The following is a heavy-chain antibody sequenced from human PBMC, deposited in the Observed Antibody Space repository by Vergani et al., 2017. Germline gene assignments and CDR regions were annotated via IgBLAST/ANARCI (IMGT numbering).Heavy chain of an antibody. CDR2: IYYSGST. Sequence: QVQLQESGPGLVKPSQTLSLTCTVSGGSISSGGYYWSWIRQHPGKGLEWIGYIYYSGSTYYNPSLKSRVTISVDTSKNQFSLKLSSVTAADTAVYYCARYGTRTCSGGSCYVDNWGQGTLVTVSS. V-gene: IGHV4-31*03. J-gene: IGHJ4*02. CDR3: ARYGTRTCSGGSCYVDN. CDR1: GGSISSGGYY. D-gene: IGHD2-15*01.